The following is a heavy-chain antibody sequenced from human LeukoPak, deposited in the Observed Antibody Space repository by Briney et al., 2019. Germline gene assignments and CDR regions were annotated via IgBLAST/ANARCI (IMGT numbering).Heavy chain of an antibody. Sequence: GGSLRLSCAASGFTFSSYAMSWVRQAPGKGLEWVSAISGSGGSTYYADSVKGRFTISRDNSKNTLYLQMNSLRAEDAAVYYCARVIAVAGPGDYWGQGTLVTVSS. J-gene: IGHJ4*02. CDR1: GFTFSSYA. CDR2: ISGSGGST. V-gene: IGHV3-23*01. CDR3: ARVIAVAGPGDY. D-gene: IGHD6-19*01.